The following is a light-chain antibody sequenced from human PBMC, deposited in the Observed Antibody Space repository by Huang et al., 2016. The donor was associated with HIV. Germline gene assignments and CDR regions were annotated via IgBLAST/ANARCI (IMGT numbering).Light chain of an antibody. J-gene: IGKJ4*01. Sequence: IVLTQSPATLSWYPGESITLSCRASQSVGNYIAWYQQHPGQSTKLLIYDTSNRASGTPVRFSGSWSGTDFTLTSSSLESEDFAVYYCQQRSSGVTFGGGTKIQVK. V-gene: IGKV3-11*01. CDR1: QSVGNY. CDR3: QQRSSGVT. CDR2: DTS.